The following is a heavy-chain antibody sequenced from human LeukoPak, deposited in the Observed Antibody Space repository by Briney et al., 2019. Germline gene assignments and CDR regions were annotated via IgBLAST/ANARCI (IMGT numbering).Heavy chain of an antibody. Sequence: SETLFLTCTVSGGSISSYYWSWIRQPAGKGLEWIGRIYTSGRTNYNSSLKSRITMSVDTSKNQFSLKLSSVTAADTAVYYCARDYLVVAATFNWFDPWGQGTLVTVSS. V-gene: IGHV4-4*07. D-gene: IGHD2-15*01. CDR3: ARDYLVVAATFNWFDP. CDR2: IYTSGRT. J-gene: IGHJ5*02. CDR1: GGSISSYY.